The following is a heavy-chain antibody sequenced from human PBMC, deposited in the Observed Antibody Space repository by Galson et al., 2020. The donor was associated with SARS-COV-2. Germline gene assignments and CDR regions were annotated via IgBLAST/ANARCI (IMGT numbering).Heavy chain of an antibody. Sequence: SLKISCAASGFIFSDHGIHWVRQTPGKGLEWLALISYDGTNKYYADSVKGRFTISRDNSESTVSLEMNSLRSEDTAVYFCAKDQGSGSWYPYCFDFWGQGALVTVSS. CDR2: ISYDGTNK. D-gene: IGHD6-13*01. CDR3: AKDQGSGSWYPYCFDF. V-gene: IGHV3-30*18. CDR1: GFIFSDHG. J-gene: IGHJ4*02.